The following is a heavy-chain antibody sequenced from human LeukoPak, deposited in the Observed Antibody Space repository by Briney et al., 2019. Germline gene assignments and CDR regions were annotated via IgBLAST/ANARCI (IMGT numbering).Heavy chain of an antibody. J-gene: IGHJ3*02. Sequence: MTSETLSLTCTVSGGSISSGGYYWSWIRQHPGKGLEWIGYIYYSGSTYYNPSLKSRVTISVDTSKNQFSLKLSSVTAADTAVYYCARDRGSGSTSEVAFDIWGQGTMVTVSS. CDR1: GGSISSGGYY. CDR3: ARDRGSGSTSEVAFDI. CDR2: IYYSGST. D-gene: IGHD3-10*01. V-gene: IGHV4-31*03.